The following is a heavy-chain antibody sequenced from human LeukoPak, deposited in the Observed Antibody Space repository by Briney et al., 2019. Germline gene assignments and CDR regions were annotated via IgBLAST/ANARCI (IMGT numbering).Heavy chain of an antibody. D-gene: IGHD3-10*01. V-gene: IGHV4-4*07. Sequence: PSETLSLTCTVSGGSISSYYWSWIRQPAGKGLEWIGRIYTSGSTNYNPSLKSRVTMSVDTSKNQFSLKLSSVTAADTAVYYCARTTLWFGELAEYFQHWGQGTLVTVSS. J-gene: IGHJ1*01. CDR3: ARTTLWFGELAEYFQH. CDR2: IYTSGST. CDR1: GGSISSYY.